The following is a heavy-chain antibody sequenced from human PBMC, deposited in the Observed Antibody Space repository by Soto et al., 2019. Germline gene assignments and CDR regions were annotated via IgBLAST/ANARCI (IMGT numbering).Heavy chain of an antibody. CDR3: ARRGYYDSSGPTGYFDY. J-gene: IGHJ4*02. D-gene: IGHD3-22*01. Sequence: GESLKSSCNGSGYSFTSYWIGLVRQMPGKGLEWMGIIYPGDSDTRYSPSFQGQVTISADKSISTAYLQWSSLKASDSAMYYCARRGYYDSSGPTGYFDYWGQGTLVTVSS. CDR1: GYSFTSYW. CDR2: IYPGDSDT. V-gene: IGHV5-51*01.